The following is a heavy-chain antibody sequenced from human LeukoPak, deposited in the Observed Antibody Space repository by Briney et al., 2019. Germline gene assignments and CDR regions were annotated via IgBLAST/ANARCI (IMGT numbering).Heavy chain of an antibody. J-gene: IGHJ4*02. Sequence: GESLKISCKGSGYRFSNYWIGWVRQMPGKGLESMGIIYPGDSETRYSPSFQGHVTISADTSISTAYLQWTNPKASDTAMYFCARLYGDNERSDSWGQGTLVTVSS. CDR2: IYPGDSET. CDR1: GYRFSNYW. CDR3: ARLYGDNERSDS. D-gene: IGHD4-17*01. V-gene: IGHV5-51*01.